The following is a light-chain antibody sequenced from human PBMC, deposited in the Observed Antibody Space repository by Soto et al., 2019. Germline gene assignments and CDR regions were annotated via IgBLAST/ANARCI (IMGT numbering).Light chain of an antibody. CDR2: AAS. CDR1: QSISSY. CDR3: QQSYSTPPT. J-gene: IGKJ1*01. Sequence: DIQMTQSPSSLSASVGDRVTITCRASQSISSYLNWYQQKPGKAPKLLIYAASNLQSGVPPRFSGSGSGTDFTLTISSLQPEDFATYYCQQSYSTPPTFGQGTKVEIK. V-gene: IGKV1-39*01.